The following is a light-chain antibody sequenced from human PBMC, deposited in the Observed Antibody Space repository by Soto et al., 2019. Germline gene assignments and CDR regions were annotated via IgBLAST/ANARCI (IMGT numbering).Light chain of an antibody. J-gene: IGKJ4*01. CDR2: IGS. CDR3: QQLDSYPRT. V-gene: IGKV1-9*01. CDR1: RGISGY. Sequence: IQLTQSPSSLSASIGDRVTITCRASRGISGYLAWYQQKPGKAPKLLIDIGSTLHSGVPSRFSGSGSGTQFTLTIAGLQPEDLATYYCQQLDSYPRTFGGGTKVDIK.